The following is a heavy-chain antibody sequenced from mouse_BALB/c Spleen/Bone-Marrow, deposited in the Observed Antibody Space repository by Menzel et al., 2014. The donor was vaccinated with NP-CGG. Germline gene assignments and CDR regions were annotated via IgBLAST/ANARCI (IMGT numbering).Heavy chain of an antibody. CDR1: GFAFSSYD. Sequence: EVKLVESGGGLVKPGGSLKLSCAASGFAFSSYDMSWVRQTPEKRLEWVAYISSGGGSTYYSDTVKGRFTISRDNAKNTLYLQMSSLKSEDTAMYYCARQIFRGFAYWGQGTLVTVSA. J-gene: IGHJ3*01. V-gene: IGHV5-12-1*01. CDR2: ISSGGGST. CDR3: ARQIFRGFAY.